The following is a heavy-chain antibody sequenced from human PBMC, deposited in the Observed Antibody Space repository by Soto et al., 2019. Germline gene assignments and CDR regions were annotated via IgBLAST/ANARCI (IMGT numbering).Heavy chain of an antibody. J-gene: IGHJ4*02. CDR2: FDPEDGET. D-gene: IGHD2-2*01. V-gene: IGHV1-24*01. CDR1: GYTLTELS. Sequence: GASVKVSCKVSGYTLTELSMHWVRQAPGKGLEWMGGFDPEDGETIYAQKFQGRVTMTEDTSTDTAYMELSSLRSEDTAVYYCARAGDDCSAANCYVIDYWGQGTLVTVSS. CDR3: ARAGDDCSAANCYVIDY.